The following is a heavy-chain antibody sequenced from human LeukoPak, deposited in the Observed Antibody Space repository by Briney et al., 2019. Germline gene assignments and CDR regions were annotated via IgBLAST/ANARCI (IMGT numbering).Heavy chain of an antibody. CDR2: VYASGST. J-gene: IGHJ3*02. V-gene: IGHV4-4*07. CDR3: AGDSPSPAFDI. CDR1: GGSIGSDY. Sequence: SETLSLTCTVSGGSIGSDYWSWIRQPAGKGLDWIGRVYASGSTSYNPSLKSRVTMSLDTSKNQFSLKLTSVTAADTAVYFCAGDSPSPAFDIWGQGTMVTVSS.